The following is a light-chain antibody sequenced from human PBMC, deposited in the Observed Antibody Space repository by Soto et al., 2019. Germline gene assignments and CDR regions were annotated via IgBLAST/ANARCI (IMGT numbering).Light chain of an antibody. CDR2: QVS. J-gene: IGLJ1*01. Sequence: QSALTQPASVSGSPGQSITISCTGTSSDLGGYNFVSWYQHHPGKAPKLMIYQVSNRPSGVSNRFSGSKSGNTASLTISGLQAEDEADYYCFSYTSSSPYVFGTGTKLTVL. V-gene: IGLV2-14*01. CDR1: SSDLGGYNF. CDR3: FSYTSSSPYV.